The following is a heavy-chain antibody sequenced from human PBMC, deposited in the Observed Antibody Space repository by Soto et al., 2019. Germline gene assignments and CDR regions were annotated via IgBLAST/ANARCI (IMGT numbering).Heavy chain of an antibody. CDR3: TRPLNCGGDCYSFDY. V-gene: IGHV3-73*02. CDR2: VRSRANSYAT. CDR1: GFTFSGST. J-gene: IGHJ4*02. Sequence: EVQLVESGGGLVQPGGSLKLSCAASGFTFSGSTMHWVRQASGKGLAWVGRVRSRANSYATAYAASVKGRFTISRDDSKNTAYLQMNSLKTEYTAVYYCTRPLNCGGDCYSFDYWGQGTLVTVSS. D-gene: IGHD2-21*02.